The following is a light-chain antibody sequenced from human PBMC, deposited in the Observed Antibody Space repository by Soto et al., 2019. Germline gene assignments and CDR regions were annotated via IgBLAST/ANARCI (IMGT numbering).Light chain of an antibody. CDR1: QGISSA. Sequence: AIPLTQSPSSLSASVGDRVXXTCRASQGISSALAWYQQKPGKPPKLLIYDASSLESGVPSRFSGSGSGTDFTLTISSLQPEDFATYYCQQFNSFSITFGQGTRLEIK. CDR3: QQFNSFSIT. J-gene: IGKJ5*01. CDR2: DAS. V-gene: IGKV1-13*02.